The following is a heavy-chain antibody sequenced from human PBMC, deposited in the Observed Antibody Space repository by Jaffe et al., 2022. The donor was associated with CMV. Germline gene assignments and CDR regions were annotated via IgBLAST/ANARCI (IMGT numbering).Heavy chain of an antibody. J-gene: IGHJ5*02. CDR2: ISSSSSYI. CDR1: GFTFSSYS. Sequence: EVQLVESGGGLVKPGGSLRLSCAASGFTFSSYSMNWVRQAPGKGLEWVSSISSSSSYIYYADSVKGRFTISRDNAKNSLYLQMNSLRAEDTAVYYCARGRLAVTTKGDWFDPWGQGTLVTVSS. D-gene: IGHD4-17*01. CDR3: ARGRLAVTTKGDWFDP. V-gene: IGHV3-21*01.